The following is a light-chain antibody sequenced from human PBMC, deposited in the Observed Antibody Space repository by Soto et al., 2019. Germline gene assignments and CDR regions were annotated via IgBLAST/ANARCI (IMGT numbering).Light chain of an antibody. V-gene: IGKV3-20*01. Sequence: ETLITQSPATLSVSPGERATLSCRASQSVNNNLAWYQQKPGQAPRLLIYGASSRATGIPDRFSGSGSGTDFTLTIIRLEPEDFAVYYCQQYGSSLTWTFGQGTKVDI. CDR2: GAS. CDR3: QQYGSSLTWT. CDR1: QSVNNN. J-gene: IGKJ1*01.